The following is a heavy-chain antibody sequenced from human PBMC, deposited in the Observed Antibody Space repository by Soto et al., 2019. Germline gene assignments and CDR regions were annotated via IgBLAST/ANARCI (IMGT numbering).Heavy chain of an antibody. Sequence: QVQLVQSGAEVKKPGSSVRVSCKTSGDSFNYYAINWVRQAPGQGLEWMGGIVPSFGTTNFAQKFQGRLTITADVSTRTAYMDLSSLRSEDTAVYFCARDGSSEATGLIDHWGQGTLVSVSS. J-gene: IGHJ4*02. D-gene: IGHD2-8*02. CDR3: ARDGSSEATGLIDH. CDR1: GDSFNYYA. V-gene: IGHV1-69*12. CDR2: IVPSFGTT.